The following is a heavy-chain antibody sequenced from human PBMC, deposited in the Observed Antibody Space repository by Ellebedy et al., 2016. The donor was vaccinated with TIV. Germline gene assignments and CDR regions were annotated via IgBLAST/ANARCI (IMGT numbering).Heavy chain of an antibody. CDR3: ARGNGWHDY. D-gene: IGHD6-19*01. CDR2: IRFSGAT. CDR1: GGSITGYF. J-gene: IGHJ4*02. V-gene: IGHV4-59*01. Sequence: MPSETLSLTCSVSGGSITGYFWTWMRQTPQKGLEWFGNIRFSGATDDTPSLKSRVTISVDTSKNQFSLRMTSVTEADTAIYYCARGNGWHDYWGQGTLVTVSS.